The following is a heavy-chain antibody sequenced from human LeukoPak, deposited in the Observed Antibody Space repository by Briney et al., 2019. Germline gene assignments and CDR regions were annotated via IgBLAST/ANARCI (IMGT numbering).Heavy chain of an antibody. CDR2: IYYSGST. Sequence: SETLSLTCTVSGGSISSSSYYWGWIRQPPGKGLEWIGSIYYSGSTYYNPSLKSRVTISVDTSKNQFSLKLSSVTAADTVVYYCARRDSGWTSYYFDYWGQGTLVAVSS. CDR3: ARRDSGWTSYYFDY. D-gene: IGHD6-19*01. V-gene: IGHV4-39*01. J-gene: IGHJ4*02. CDR1: GGSISSSSYY.